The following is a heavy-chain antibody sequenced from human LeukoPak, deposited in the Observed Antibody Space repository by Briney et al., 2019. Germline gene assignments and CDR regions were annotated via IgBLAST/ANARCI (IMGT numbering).Heavy chain of an antibody. CDR3: ARGYCSGGSCYLNFDY. J-gene: IGHJ4*02. V-gene: IGHV1-2*02. CDR1: GYTFTGYY. CDR2: INPNSGGT. Sequence: ASVKLSCKASGYTFTGYYMHWVRQAPGQGLVWMGWINPNSGGTNYAQKFQGRVTMTRDTSISTAYMELSRLRSDDTAVYYCARGYCSGGSCYLNFDYWGQGTLVTVSS. D-gene: IGHD2-15*01.